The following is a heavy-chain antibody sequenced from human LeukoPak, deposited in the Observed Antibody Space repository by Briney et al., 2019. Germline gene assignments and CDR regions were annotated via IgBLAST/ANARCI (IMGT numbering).Heavy chain of an antibody. V-gene: IGHV4-4*09. Sequence: SETLSLTCTVSGGSISGNYWSWIRQPPGQGLEWIAYIHSSGYANYNPSLKSRVTISVDTSNNQFSLKVTSVTAADTAMYYCTKRQGPTSGSYDYFDPWGQGALVTVSS. J-gene: IGHJ5*02. CDR2: IHSSGYA. CDR3: TKRQGPTSGSYDYFDP. D-gene: IGHD1-26*01. CDR1: GGSISGNY.